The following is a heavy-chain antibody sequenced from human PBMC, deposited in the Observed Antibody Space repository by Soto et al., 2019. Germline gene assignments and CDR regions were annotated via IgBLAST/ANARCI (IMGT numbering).Heavy chain of an antibody. CDR2: IYYSGST. D-gene: IGHD3-3*01. J-gene: IGHJ4*02. V-gene: IGHV4-59*01. Sequence: PSEALSLTCTVYGGFISSYYWSWIRQPPGKGLEWIGYIYYSGSTNYNPSLKSRVTISVDTSKNQFSLKLSSVTAADTAVYYCARVVRDFRRGYHFDYWGQGTLVTVSS. CDR1: GGFISSYY. CDR3: ARVVRDFRRGYHFDY.